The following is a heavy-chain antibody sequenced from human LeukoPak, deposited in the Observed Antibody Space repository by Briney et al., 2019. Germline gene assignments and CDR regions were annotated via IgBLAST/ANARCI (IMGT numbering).Heavy chain of an antibody. V-gene: IGHV3-23*01. D-gene: IGHD2-2*01. CDR2: ISGSGGST. CDR3: AKAQSGGYCSSTSCMAQYFDY. Sequence: PGGSLRLSCAASGFTFSSYAMSWVRQAPGRGLEWVSAISGSGGSTYYADSVKGRFTISRDNSKNTLYLQMNSLRAEDTAVYYCAKAQSGGYCSSTSCMAQYFDYWGQETLVTVSS. CDR1: GFTFSSYA. J-gene: IGHJ4*02.